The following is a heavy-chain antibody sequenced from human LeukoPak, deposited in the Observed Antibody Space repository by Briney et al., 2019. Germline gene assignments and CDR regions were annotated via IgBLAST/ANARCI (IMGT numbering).Heavy chain of an antibody. Sequence: PGGSLRLSCAASGFTFSSYGMHWVRQAPGKGLEWVAVIWYDGSNKYYADSVKGRFTISRDNSKNTLYLQMNSLRAEDTAVYYCARDRPSGGTYYDILTGYPTFDPWGQGTLVTVSS. CDR1: GFTFSSYG. CDR2: IWYDGSNK. D-gene: IGHD3-9*01. V-gene: IGHV3-33*01. J-gene: IGHJ5*02. CDR3: ARDRPSGGTYYDILTGYPTFDP.